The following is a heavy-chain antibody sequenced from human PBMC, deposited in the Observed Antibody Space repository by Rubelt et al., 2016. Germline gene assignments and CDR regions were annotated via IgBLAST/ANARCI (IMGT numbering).Heavy chain of an antibody. Sequence: QVQLVQSGAEVKKPGASVKVSCKASGYDFTSYALHWVRQAPGQGLEWMGWISAANDNTRYSEKCQGRITITKDTSSGTAYMDLSSLTYGDTAVYYCARDEDVWGQGTTVTVSS. CDR3: ARDEDV. J-gene: IGHJ6*02. V-gene: IGHV1-3*01. CDR1: GYDFTSYA. CDR2: ISAANDNT.